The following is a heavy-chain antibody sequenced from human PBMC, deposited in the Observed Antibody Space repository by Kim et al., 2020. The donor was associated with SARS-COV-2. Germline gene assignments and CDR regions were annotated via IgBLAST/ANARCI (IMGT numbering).Heavy chain of an antibody. V-gene: IGHV5-10-1*01. CDR2: IDPSDSYT. CDR1: GYSFTSYW. D-gene: IGHD3-10*01. J-gene: IGHJ4*02. Sequence: GESLKISCKGSGYSFTSYWISWVRQMPGKGLEWMGRIDPSDSYTNYSPSFQGHVTISADKSISTAYLQWSSLKASDTAMYYCARRAFGGGSWSWSDYWGQGTLVTVSS. CDR3: ARRAFGGGSWSWSDY.